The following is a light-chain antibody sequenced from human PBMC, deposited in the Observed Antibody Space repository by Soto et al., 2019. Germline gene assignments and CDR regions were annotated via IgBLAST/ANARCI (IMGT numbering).Light chain of an antibody. J-gene: IGKJ5*01. CDR2: GAS. V-gene: IGKV3-20*01. CDR1: QSVSSAY. CDR3: QQYGGSVPIT. Sequence: EIVLTQSPGTLSLSPGERATLSCRASQSVSSAYLAWYQQTPGQAPRLLISGASSRATGIPDRFSGSGSGTDFSLTISGLEPEDFAVYYCQQYGGSVPITFGQGTRLDIK.